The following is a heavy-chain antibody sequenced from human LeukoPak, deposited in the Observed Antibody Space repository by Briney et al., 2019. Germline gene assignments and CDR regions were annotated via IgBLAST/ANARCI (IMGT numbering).Heavy chain of an antibody. CDR1: GFTFSSYT. V-gene: IGHV3-21*04. CDR2: IGTISSAI. D-gene: IGHD3-10*01. Sequence: GGSLRLSCATSGFTFSSYTMNWVRQAPGKGLEWVSSIGTISSAIYYADSVRGRFTISRDNARNSLYLQMNSLRAEDTAVYYCARGPNYYGSADTDWGQGTLVTVSS. CDR3: ARGPNYYGSADTD. J-gene: IGHJ4*02.